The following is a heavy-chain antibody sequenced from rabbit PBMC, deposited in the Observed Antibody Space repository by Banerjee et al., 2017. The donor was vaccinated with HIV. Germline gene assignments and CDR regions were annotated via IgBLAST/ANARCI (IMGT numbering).Heavy chain of an antibody. CDR1: GFDFSSYW. J-gene: IGHJ4*01. CDR3: ARDLAGVIGWNFNL. Sequence: QEPLKESGGGLVTPGGNLTLTCTASGFDFSSYWMWWVRQAPGKGLEWIACIYTGDGNTHYASWAKGPFTISKTSSTTVTLQMTSLTAADTATYFCARDLAGVIGWNFNLWGPGTLVTVS. D-gene: IGHD4-1*01. V-gene: IGHV1S45*01. CDR2: IYTGDGNT.